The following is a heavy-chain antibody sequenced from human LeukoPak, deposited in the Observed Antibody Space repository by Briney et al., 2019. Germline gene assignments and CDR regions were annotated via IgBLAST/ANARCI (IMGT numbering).Heavy chain of an antibody. CDR2: INTDGTTT. CDR3: ARGGKAAAADVLDI. CDR1: GFNFSRYW. J-gene: IGHJ3*02. V-gene: IGHV3-74*01. D-gene: IGHD6-13*01. Sequence: GGSLRLSCVGSGFNFSRYWMNWVRQAPGKGLMWVSRINTDGTTTNYADSVKGRFTISRDDAKNSLYLQMNSLRPGDTAVYYCARGGKAAAADVLDIWGQGTMVTVSS.